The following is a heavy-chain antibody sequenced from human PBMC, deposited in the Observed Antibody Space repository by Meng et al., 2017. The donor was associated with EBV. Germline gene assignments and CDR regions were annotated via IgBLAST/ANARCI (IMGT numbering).Heavy chain of an antibody. D-gene: IGHD3-10*01. Sequence: QVQLGQFGAEVKKPGSSVKVSCKTSGGTFRSDAVSWVRQAPGQGLEWMGGLIPMSDAPYYAQKFQDRVTITADESTSTHYMDLSGLRSEDTAVYYCASESGRGFTPDYWGQGTLVTVSS. V-gene: IGHV1-69*01. CDR1: GGTFRSDA. J-gene: IGHJ4*02. CDR2: LIPMSDAP. CDR3: ASESGRGFTPDY.